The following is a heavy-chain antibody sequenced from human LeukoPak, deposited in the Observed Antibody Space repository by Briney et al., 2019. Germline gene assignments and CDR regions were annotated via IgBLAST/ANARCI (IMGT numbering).Heavy chain of an antibody. V-gene: IGHV1-46*01. J-gene: IGHJ3*02. CDR1: GYTFTSYY. D-gene: IGHD3-22*01. Sequence: ASVKVSCKASGYTFTSYYVHWVRQAPGQGLEWMGIISPSGASTSYARKFQGRVTMTRDMSTSTAYMELRSLRSDDTAVYYCARDFVHYYDSSGFKDLGAFDIWGQGTMVTVSS. CDR2: ISPSGAST. CDR3: ARDFVHYYDSSGFKDLGAFDI.